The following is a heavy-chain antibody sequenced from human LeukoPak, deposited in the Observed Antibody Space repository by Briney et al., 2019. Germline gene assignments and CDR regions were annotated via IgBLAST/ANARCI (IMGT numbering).Heavy chain of an antibody. D-gene: IGHD3-22*01. Sequence: SETLSLTCAVYGGSFSGYYWSWIRQPPGKGLEWIGEINHSGSTNYNPSLKSRVTISVDTSKNQFSLKLSSVTAADTAVYYCARGTARWYYDSRSIDPWGQGTLVTVSS. V-gene: IGHV4-34*01. CDR1: GGSFSGYY. CDR2: INHSGST. CDR3: ARGTARWYYDSRSIDP. J-gene: IGHJ5*02.